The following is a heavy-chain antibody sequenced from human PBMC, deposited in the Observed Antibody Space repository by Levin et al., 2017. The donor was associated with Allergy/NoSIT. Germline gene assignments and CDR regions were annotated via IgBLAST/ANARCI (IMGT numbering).Heavy chain of an antibody. V-gene: IGHV3-15*01. CDR2: IKSKIDGGTT. Sequence: GGSLRLSCAASIFSFSNAWMNWVRQAPGKGLEWVGRIKSKIDGGTTDYAAPVKGRFTISRDDSKNTLYLQMNSLKTEDTAVYYCFCRDSRGYWDFQHWGQGTLVTVSP. D-gene: IGHD3-22*01. CDR3: FCRDSRGYWDFQH. J-gene: IGHJ1*01. CDR1: IFSFSNAW.